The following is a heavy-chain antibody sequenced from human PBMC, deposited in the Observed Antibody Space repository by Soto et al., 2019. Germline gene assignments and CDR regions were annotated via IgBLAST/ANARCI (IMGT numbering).Heavy chain of an antibody. Sequence: QVQLQQWGAGLLKPSETLSLTCAVYGGSFSGYQWTWIRQTPGKGLEWIGEINDSGNINYNPSLKSRVTILGDMAKKQISLRLSSVTAADTAVYYGARGLFLGFGVLSRRGGYYYYMDVWGKGTSVTVSS. V-gene: IGHV4-34*01. J-gene: IGHJ6*03. CDR2: INDSGNI. CDR1: GGSFSGYQ. D-gene: IGHD3-10*01. CDR3: ARGLFLGFGVLSRRGGYYYYMDV.